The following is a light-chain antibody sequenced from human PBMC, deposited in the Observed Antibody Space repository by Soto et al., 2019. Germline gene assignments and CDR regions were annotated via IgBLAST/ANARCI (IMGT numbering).Light chain of an antibody. Sequence: SYELTQPPSVSVAPGKTARITCWGNNIGSKSGHWYQQKPGQAPVLVIYYDSDRPSGIPERFSGSNSGNTATLTISRVEAGDEAAYYRQVWDSSSDHVVFGGGTKLTVL. CDR1: NIGSKS. CDR2: YDS. V-gene: IGLV3-21*04. CDR3: QVWDSSSDHVV. J-gene: IGLJ2*01.